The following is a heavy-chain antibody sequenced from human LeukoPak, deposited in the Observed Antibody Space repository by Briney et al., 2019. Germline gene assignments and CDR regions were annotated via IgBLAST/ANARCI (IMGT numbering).Heavy chain of an antibody. V-gene: IGHV3-7*01. D-gene: IGHD3-10*01. CDR3: ARRQGIFYYYYYMDV. Sequence: GGSLRLSCAASGFTFSSYWMSWVRQAPGKGLEWVANIKQDGSEKYYVDSVKGRFTISRDNAKNSLYLQMNILRAEDTAVYYCARRQGIFYYYYYMDVWGKGTTVTVSS. J-gene: IGHJ6*03. CDR1: GFTFSSYW. CDR2: IKQDGSEK.